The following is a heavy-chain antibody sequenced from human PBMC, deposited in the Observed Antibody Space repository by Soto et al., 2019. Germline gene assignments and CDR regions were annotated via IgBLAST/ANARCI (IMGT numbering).Heavy chain of an antibody. CDR3: ARGGHGDLSYYYYYGMDV. D-gene: IGHD4-17*01. CDR1: GGSFSGYY. Sequence: SETLSLTCAVYGGSFSGYYWSWIRQPPGKGLEWIGEINHSGSTNYNPSLKSRVTISVDTSKNQFSLKLSSVTAADTAVYYCARGGHGDLSYYYYYGMDVWGQGTTVTVSS. CDR2: INHSGST. V-gene: IGHV4-34*01. J-gene: IGHJ6*02.